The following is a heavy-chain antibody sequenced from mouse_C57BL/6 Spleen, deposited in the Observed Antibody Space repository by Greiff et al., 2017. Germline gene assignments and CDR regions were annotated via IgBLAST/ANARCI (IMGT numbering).Heavy chain of an antibody. CDR1: GYAFSSSW. Sequence: QVQLKQSGPELVKPGASVKISCKASGYAFSSSWMNWVKQRPGKGLEWIGRIYPGDGDTNYNGKFKGKATLTADKSSSTAYMQLSSLTSEDSAVYFCASTVVGPYAMDYWGQGTSVTVAS. CDR3: ASTVVGPYAMDY. V-gene: IGHV1-82*01. D-gene: IGHD1-1*01. CDR2: IYPGDGDT. J-gene: IGHJ4*01.